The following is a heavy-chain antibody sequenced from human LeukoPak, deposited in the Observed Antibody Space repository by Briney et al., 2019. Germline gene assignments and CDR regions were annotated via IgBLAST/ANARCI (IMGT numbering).Heavy chain of an antibody. Sequence: GGSLRLSCAASGFTFSSYWMSWVRQAPGKGLEWVANIKQDGSEKYYVDSVKGRFTISRDNAKNSLYLQMNSLRAEDTAVYYCARGSGYSSSWFEYFQHWGQGTLVTVSS. CDR3: ARGSGYSSSWFEYFQH. CDR1: GFTFSSYW. J-gene: IGHJ1*01. CDR2: IKQDGSEK. D-gene: IGHD6-13*01. V-gene: IGHV3-7*01.